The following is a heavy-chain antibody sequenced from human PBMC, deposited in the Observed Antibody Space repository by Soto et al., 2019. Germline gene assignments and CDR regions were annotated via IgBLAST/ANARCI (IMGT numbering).Heavy chain of an antibody. J-gene: IGHJ6*02. CDR2: IYYSGST. V-gene: IGHV4-31*03. Sequence: PRSLTCTVSGGYISSGGDYWSWVRQHPGKGLEWIGYIYYSGSTYYNPSLKSRVTISVDTSKTQFSLKLSSVTAADPAVDHCARGVYSYCSYYHDGNDVRGQVSTFTLSS. D-gene: IGHD5-18*01. CDR1: GGYISSGGDY. CDR3: ARGVYSYCSYYHDGNDV.